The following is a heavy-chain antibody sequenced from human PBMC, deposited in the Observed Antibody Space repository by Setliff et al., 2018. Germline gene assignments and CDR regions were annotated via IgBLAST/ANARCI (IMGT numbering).Heavy chain of an antibody. V-gene: IGHV5-51*01. D-gene: IGHD6-13*01. J-gene: IGHJ4*02. Sequence: PGESLKISCKGSGFSFTTYWIGWVRQMPGKGLELMGIIYPGDSDTRYSPAFQGQVTISADRSISTAYLQWSSLRASDTAMYYCARATGIGWPLDYWGQGTLVTVSS. CDR2: IYPGDSDT. CDR3: ARATGIGWPLDY. CDR1: GFSFTTYW.